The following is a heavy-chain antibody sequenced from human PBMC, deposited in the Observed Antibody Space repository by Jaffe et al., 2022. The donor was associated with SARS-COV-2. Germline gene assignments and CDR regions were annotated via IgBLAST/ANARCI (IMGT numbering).Heavy chain of an antibody. CDR2: IYTSGST. J-gene: IGHJ4*02. CDR3: ARVISAAVDY. D-gene: IGHD2-15*01. V-gene: IGHV4-61*02. CDR1: GGSISSGSYY. Sequence: QVQLQESGPGLVKPSQTLSLTCTVSGGSISSGSYYWSWIRQPAGKGLEWIGRIYTSGSTNYNPSLKSRVTISVDTSKNQFSLKLSSVTAADTAVYYCARVISAAVDYWGQGTLVTVSS.